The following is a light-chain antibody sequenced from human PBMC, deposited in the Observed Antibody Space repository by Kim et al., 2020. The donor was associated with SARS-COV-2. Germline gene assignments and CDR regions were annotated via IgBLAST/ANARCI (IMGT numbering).Light chain of an antibody. Sequence: ASLGDTITITCRASQSINRYLNWYQQRSGKAPNLLIYAASGLQGGVPSRISGSGSATDFTLTISSLQPEDSATYYCQQTHSAPWTFGQGTKVDIK. CDR1: QSINRY. V-gene: IGKV1-39*01. CDR2: AAS. J-gene: IGKJ1*01. CDR3: QQTHSAPWT.